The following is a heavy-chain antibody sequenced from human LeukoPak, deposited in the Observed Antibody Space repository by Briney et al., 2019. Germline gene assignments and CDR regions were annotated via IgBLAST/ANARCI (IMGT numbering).Heavy chain of an antibody. D-gene: IGHD6-13*01. CDR2: IKQDGSEK. CDR1: GFTFSSYW. Sequence: PGGSLRLSCAASGFTFSSYWMSWVCQAPGKGLEWVANIKQDGSEKYYVDSVKGRFTISRDNAKNSLYLQMNSLRAEDTAVYYCASIAAAGTSYYYYYGMDVWGQGTTVTVSS. V-gene: IGHV3-7*03. J-gene: IGHJ6*02. CDR3: ASIAAAGTSYYYYYGMDV.